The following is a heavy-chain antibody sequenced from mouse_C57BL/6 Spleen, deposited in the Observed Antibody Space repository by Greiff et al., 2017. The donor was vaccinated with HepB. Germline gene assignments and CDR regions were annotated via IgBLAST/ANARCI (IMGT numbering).Heavy chain of an antibody. V-gene: IGHV1-59*01. CDR1: GYTFTSYW. CDR2: IDPSDSYT. D-gene: IGHD6-1*01. CDR3: SRSACQRAMDY. J-gene: IGHJ4*01. Sequence: QVQLQQPGAELVKPGTSVKLSCKASGYTFTSYWMHWVKQRPGQGLEWIGVIDPSDSYTNYNQKFKGKATLTVDTSASTAYMQLSSLTSVDSAVYACSRSACQRAMDYWGQGTSVTVSS.